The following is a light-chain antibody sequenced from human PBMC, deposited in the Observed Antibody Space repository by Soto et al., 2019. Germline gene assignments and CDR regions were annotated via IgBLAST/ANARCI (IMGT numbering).Light chain of an antibody. CDR3: QQYATSQRT. CDR1: QSVSSYY. CDR2: AAS. J-gene: IGKJ1*01. Sequence: EIVLTQSPGTLSLSPGERATLSCRASQSVSSYYLAWYQQKPGQAPRLLIYAASSRATGIPDRFSGGGSGTDFALTISRLEPEDFAVYYCQQYATSQRTFGQVTKVEIK. V-gene: IGKV3-20*01.